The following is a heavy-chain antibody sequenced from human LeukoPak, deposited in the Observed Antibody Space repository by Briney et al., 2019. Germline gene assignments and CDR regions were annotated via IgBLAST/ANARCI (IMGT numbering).Heavy chain of an antibody. D-gene: IGHD5-18*01. CDR3: AREDTDLVTDGFDV. J-gene: IGHJ3*01. V-gene: IGHV1-69*13. Sequence: GASVKVSCKASGGTFSSNAISWVRQAPGQGLEWMGGIMSTFGPAVYAVKFQGRVTITADESTSTAHMQMSSLTSEDTAVYYCAREDTDLVTDGFDVWGQGTVVTVSS. CDR2: IMSTFGPA. CDR1: GGTFSSNA.